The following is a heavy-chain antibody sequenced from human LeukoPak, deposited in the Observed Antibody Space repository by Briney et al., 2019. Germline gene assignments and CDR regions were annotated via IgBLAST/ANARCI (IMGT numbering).Heavy chain of an antibody. J-gene: IGHJ4*02. V-gene: IGHV3-7*05. CDR3: ARNRGWLQFDY. D-gene: IGHD5-24*01. CDR2: IHPDGSEK. CDR1: EFTFSSSW. Sequence: GGSLRLSCEASEFTFSSSWMDWVRQAPGKGLEWVASIHPDGSEKYYVDSVKGRFTISRDNARNSLYLQMNSLRAEDTAVYYCARNRGWLQFDYWGPGTRVTVPS.